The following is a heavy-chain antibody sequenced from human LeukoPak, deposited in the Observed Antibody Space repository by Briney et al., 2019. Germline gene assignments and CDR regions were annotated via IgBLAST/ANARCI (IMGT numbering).Heavy chain of an antibody. CDR3: ARHRNSGYARRANWFDP. V-gene: IGHV4-39*01. D-gene: IGHD5-12*01. J-gene: IGHJ5*02. CDR2: IYYSGST. CDR1: GGSISSSSYY. Sequence: SETLSLTCTVSGGSISSSSYYWGWIRQPPGKGLEWIGSIYYSGSTYYNPSLKSRVTISVDTSTNQFSLKLSSVTAADTAVYYCARHRNSGYARRANWFDPRGQGTLVTVSS.